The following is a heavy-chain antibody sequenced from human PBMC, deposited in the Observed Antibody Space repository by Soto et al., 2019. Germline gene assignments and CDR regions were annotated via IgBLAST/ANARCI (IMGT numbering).Heavy chain of an antibody. D-gene: IGHD4-17*01. V-gene: IGHV1-18*01. J-gene: IGHJ6*02. CDR2: ISAYNGNT. CDR1: GYTFTSYG. Sequence: QVQLVQSGAEVKKPGASVKVSCKASGYTFTSYGISWVRQAPGQGLEWMGWISAYNGNTNYAQKLQGRVTMTTDTSTSTAYMELRGLRSDDTAVYYCARDKQLSGDYGDYGIYYYYGMDVWGQGTTVTVSS. CDR3: ARDKQLSGDYGDYGIYYYYGMDV.